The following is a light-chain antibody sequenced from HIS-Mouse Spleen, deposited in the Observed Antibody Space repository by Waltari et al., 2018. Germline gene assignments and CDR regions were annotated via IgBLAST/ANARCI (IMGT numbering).Light chain of an antibody. Sequence: SYELTQPPSVSVSPGQTASITCSGDKLGDKYACWYQQKPGQSPVLVIYQDSKRPSGIAERFSGSNSGNTATRTISGTQAMDEADYYCQAWDSSTVVFGGGTKLTVL. CDR1: KLGDKY. CDR2: QDS. J-gene: IGLJ2*01. CDR3: QAWDSSTVV. V-gene: IGLV3-1*01.